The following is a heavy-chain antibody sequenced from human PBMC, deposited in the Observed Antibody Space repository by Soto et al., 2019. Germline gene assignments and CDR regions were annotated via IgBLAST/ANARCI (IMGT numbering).Heavy chain of an antibody. CDR3: AKTEGIVVVGAGIDQFGMDV. J-gene: IGHJ6*02. CDR2: ISYDGSNK. V-gene: IGHV3-30*18. CDR1: GFTFSNCG. D-gene: IGHD2-15*01. Sequence: QVQQVESGGGVVQPGRSLRLSCAASGFTFSNCGMHWVRQAPGKGLEWVAVISYDGSNKYHADSVKGRFTISRDNFKNTVFLEMNSLRAEDTAVYYCAKTEGIVVVGAGIDQFGMDVWGQGTTVIVSS.